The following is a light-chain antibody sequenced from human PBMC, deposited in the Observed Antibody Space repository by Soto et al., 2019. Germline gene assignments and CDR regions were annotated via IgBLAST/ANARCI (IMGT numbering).Light chain of an antibody. CDR3: QQRSNWPIT. Sequence: EIVLTQSPATLSLSPGERATLSCRASQSVSSYLACYQQKPGQAPRLLIYDASNRATGIPARFSGSGSGTDFTLTISSLEPEDFAVYYCQQRSNWPITFGQGTRLENK. CDR2: DAS. J-gene: IGKJ5*01. CDR1: QSVSSY. V-gene: IGKV3-11*01.